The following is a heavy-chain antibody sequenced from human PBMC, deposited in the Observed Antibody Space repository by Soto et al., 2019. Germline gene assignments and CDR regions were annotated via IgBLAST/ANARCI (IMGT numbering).Heavy chain of an antibody. Sequence: QLKLQKSASGLLKPSQTLSLTCAVSGGSISGGGSSWGWIRQPPGKGREWIGYIYHSGSTYYNPSLKSRVTISVDRSKNQFSLKLSSVTAADTAVYYCARAGDSSGPVALGYWGQGTLVTVSS. V-gene: IGHV4-30-2*01. J-gene: IGHJ4*02. CDR2: IYHSGST. D-gene: IGHD6-19*01. CDR1: GGSISGGGSS. CDR3: ARAGDSSGPVALGY.